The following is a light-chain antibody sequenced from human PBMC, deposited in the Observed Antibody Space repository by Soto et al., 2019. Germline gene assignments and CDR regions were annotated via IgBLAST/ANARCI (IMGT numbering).Light chain of an antibody. CDR2: GAS. J-gene: IGKJ1*01. CDR3: QQYRDSLGT. V-gene: IGKV3-20*01. Sequence: EIVLTQSPGTLPLSPGERATLSRRASQSVISTYLAWYQQKPGQAPRLLIYGASSRATGIPDRFSGSESGTDFTLTISRLEPEDFAVYYCQQYRDSLGTFGQGTKVEIK. CDR1: QSVISTY.